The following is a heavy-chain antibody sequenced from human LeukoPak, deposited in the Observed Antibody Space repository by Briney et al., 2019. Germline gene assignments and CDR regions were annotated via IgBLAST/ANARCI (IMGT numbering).Heavy chain of an antibody. CDR3: AREIDCGGDCVNWFDP. J-gene: IGHJ5*02. CDR1: GGSISSGSYY. D-gene: IGHD2-21*01. CDR2: IYTSGST. Sequence: SQTLSLTCTVSGGSISSGSYYWSWIRQPAGKGLEWIGRIYTSGSTNYNPSLKSRVTISVDTSKNQFSLKLSSVTAADTAVYYCAREIDCGGDCVNWFDPWGQGTLVTVSS. V-gene: IGHV4-61*02.